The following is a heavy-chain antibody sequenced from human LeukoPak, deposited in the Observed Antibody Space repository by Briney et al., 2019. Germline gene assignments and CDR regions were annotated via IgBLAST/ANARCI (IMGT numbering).Heavy chain of an antibody. CDR1: GFTFSDYY. CDR2: ISSSGSTI. V-gene: IGHV3-11*04. Sequence: GGSLRLSCAASGFTFSDYYMSWIRQAPGKGLEWVSYISSSGSTIYYADSVKGRFTISRDNAKNSLYLQMNSLRAEDTAVYYSARFPPLGYSYGLDYWGQGTLVTVSS. D-gene: IGHD5-18*01. J-gene: IGHJ4*02. CDR3: ARFPPLGYSYGLDY.